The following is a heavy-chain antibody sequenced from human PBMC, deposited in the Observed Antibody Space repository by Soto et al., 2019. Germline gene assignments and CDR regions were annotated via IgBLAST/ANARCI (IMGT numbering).Heavy chain of an antibody. V-gene: IGHV1-69*01. CDR2: FVPLFGTT. CDR3: ATHGLGVSSPPYFDN. CDR1: GDTFSGYV. Sequence: QLVQSGSEVKKPGSSVKVSCQGSGDTFSGYVVTWVRQAPGQGLEWMGEFVPLFGTTNYAQRFSGRITITAEESTSTAYMELRTLRSDDTAVYYCATHGLGVSSPPYFDNWGQGTLVTVSS. D-gene: IGHD3-16*01. J-gene: IGHJ4*02.